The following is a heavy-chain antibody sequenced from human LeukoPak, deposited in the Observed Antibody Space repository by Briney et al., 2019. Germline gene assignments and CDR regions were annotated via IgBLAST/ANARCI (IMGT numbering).Heavy chain of an antibody. CDR2: MNPNSGNT. CDR3: ARDGNLRGYSYGYSWIRGGVGAFDI. D-gene: IGHD5-18*01. V-gene: IGHV1-8*03. Sequence: ASVKVSCKSSGYTFTSYDINRVRQATGQGLEWMGWMNPNSGNTGYAQKFQGRVTITRNTSISTAYMELSSLRSEDTAVYYCARDGNLRGYSYGYSWIRGGVGAFDIWGQGTMVTVSS. J-gene: IGHJ3*02. CDR1: GYTFTSYD.